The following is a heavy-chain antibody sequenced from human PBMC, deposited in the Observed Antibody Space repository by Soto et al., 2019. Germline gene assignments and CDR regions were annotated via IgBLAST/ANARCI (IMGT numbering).Heavy chain of an antibody. CDR2: IRNTPYGGTT. V-gene: IGHV3-49*04. CDR1: GFRFSEHA. D-gene: IGHD2-2*03. J-gene: IGHJ5*02. CDR3: SRGSFGYYGP. Sequence: PGGSLILSCNCSGFRFSEHAMTWVRQAPGKGLEWVGFIRNTPYGGTTDYAASVRGRFTISRDDSASIAYLQMNSLKTEDSGLYYCSRGSFGYYGPWGPGTLVTVSS.